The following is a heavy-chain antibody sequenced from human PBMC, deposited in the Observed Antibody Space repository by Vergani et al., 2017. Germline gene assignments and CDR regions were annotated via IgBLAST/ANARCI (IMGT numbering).Heavy chain of an antibody. CDR2: ISVYNGET. CDR3: ARDRGNSGDYNFDY. Sequence: QVQLVRSGAEVKKPGASVKVSCEGSGYTFRNYGISWVRQAPGEGLEWLGWISVYNGETKFAQKFQGRVTLTRDTSTDTAYMEMGSLRSDDTAVYYCARDRGNSGDYNFDYWGQGTLVTVSS. CDR1: GYTFRNYG. D-gene: IGHD1-26*01. J-gene: IGHJ4*02. V-gene: IGHV1-18*04.